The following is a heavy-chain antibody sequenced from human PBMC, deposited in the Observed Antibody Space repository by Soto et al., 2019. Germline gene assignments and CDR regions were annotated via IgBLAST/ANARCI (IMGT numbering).Heavy chain of an antibody. Sequence: GESLKISCKGSGYSFTSYWIGWVRQMPGKGLEWMGIIYPGDSDTRYSPSFQGQVTISADKSISTAYLQWSSLKASDTAMYYCAIGIAYCGGDCYPAIPSAFDIWGQGTMVTVSS. CDR3: AIGIAYCGGDCYPAIPSAFDI. CDR1: GYSFTSYW. V-gene: IGHV5-51*01. CDR2: IYPGDSDT. D-gene: IGHD2-21*01. J-gene: IGHJ3*02.